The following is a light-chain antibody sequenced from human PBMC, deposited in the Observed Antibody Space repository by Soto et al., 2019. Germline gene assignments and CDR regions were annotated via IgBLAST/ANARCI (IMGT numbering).Light chain of an antibody. J-gene: IGLJ1*01. CDR1: GNDVGAYNY. V-gene: IGLV2-11*01. CDR3: CSYSGGYTYL. Sequence: QPVLTPPRSGSGPPGQSVTIYCTGTGNDVGAYNYVSLYQQHPGRPPKLMIYDVARWPSGVPDRFSGSKSGNTASLTISGLQAEDEADYFCCSYSGGYTYLFGTGTKVTVL. CDR2: DVA.